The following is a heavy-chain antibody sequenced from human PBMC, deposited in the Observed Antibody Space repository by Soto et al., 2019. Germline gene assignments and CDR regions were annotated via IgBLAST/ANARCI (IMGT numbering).Heavy chain of an antibody. D-gene: IGHD2-8*01. J-gene: IGHJ4*02. CDR3: AKAGYCTNGVCYLYYFDY. V-gene: IGHV3-23*04. CDR1: GFTFSSYS. CDR2: ISGSGGSR. Sequence: EVQLVESGGGLVQPGGSLRLSCAASGFTFSSYSMNWVRQAPGKGLEWVSVISGSGGSRYYADSVKGRFTISRDNSKNTLYLQMNSLRAEDTAVYYCAKAGYCTNGVCYLYYFDYWGQGTLVTVSS.